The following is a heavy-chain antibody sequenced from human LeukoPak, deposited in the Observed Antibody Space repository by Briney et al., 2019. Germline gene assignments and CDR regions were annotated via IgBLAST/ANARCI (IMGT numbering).Heavy chain of an antibody. CDR3: ARDGRRGSHGDVFDL. V-gene: IGHV4-61*02. D-gene: IGHD1-26*01. J-gene: IGHJ3*01. CDR1: GGSISSGNYY. Sequence: SQTLSLTCTVSGGSISSGNYYWSWIRQPAGKGLEWIGRTTISGSTNYNPFLKSRVTISVDTSKNQFSLKLSSVTAADTAVDYCARDGRRGSHGDVFDLWGQGTMVTVSS. CDR2: TTISGST.